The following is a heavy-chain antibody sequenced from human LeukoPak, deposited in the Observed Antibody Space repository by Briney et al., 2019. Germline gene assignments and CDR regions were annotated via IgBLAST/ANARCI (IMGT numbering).Heavy chain of an antibody. CDR2: INRSGST. D-gene: IGHD3-22*01. V-gene: IGHV4-34*01. CDR3: ARREVWYDSSGYRDY. CDR1: GGSFSGYY. J-gene: IGHJ4*02. Sequence: SETLSLTCAVYGGSFSGYYWSWIRQPPGKGLEWIGEINRSGSTNYNPSLKSRVTISVDTSKNQFSLKLSSVTAADTAVYYCARREVWYDSSGYRDYWGQGTLVTVSS.